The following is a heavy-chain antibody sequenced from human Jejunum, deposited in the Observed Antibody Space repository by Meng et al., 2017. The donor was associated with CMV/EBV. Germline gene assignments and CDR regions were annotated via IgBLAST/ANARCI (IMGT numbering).Heavy chain of an antibody. D-gene: IGHD2-2*01. CDR2: ISPSGST. J-gene: IGHJ4*02. V-gene: IGHV4-4*07. Sequence: QGQLQESGPGLVKPSETLSLTCSVSGGSIRTYSWTWIRQPAGKGLEWIGRISPSGSTNYNPSLNSRVTMSVDTSKNHFSLRLSSVTAADTAVYYCARDLPGVGVDYWGQGTLVTVSS. CDR1: GGSIRTYS. CDR3: ARDLPGVGVDY.